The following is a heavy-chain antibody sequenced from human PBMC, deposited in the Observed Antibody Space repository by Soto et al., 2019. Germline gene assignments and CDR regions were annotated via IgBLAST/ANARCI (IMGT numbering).Heavy chain of an antibody. J-gene: IGHJ5*02. Sequence: PSETLSLTCTVSGGSISSGGYYWSWIRQHPGKGLEWIGYIFYSGTTYYNPSLKSRVTISVDTSKNQFSLKLSSVTAADTAVYYCARDSAHGSSYPNWFDPWGQGTLVTVSS. CDR2: IFYSGTT. V-gene: IGHV4-31*03. CDR3: ARDSAHGSSYPNWFDP. CDR1: GGSISSGGYY. D-gene: IGHD6-6*01.